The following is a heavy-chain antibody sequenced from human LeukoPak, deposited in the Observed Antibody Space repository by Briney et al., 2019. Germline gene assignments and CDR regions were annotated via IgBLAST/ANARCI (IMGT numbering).Heavy chain of an antibody. Sequence: SETLSLTCTVSGGSISSYYWSWIRQPPGKGLEWIGYIYYSGSTNYNPSLKSRVTISIDTSKNQFSLKLNSVTAADTAVYYCARGPMVGGVQYSFDYGGQETLVTVSS. CDR1: GGSISSYY. CDR3: ARGPMVGGVQYSFDY. J-gene: IGHJ4*02. D-gene: IGHD3-10*01. V-gene: IGHV4-59*01. CDR2: IYYSGST.